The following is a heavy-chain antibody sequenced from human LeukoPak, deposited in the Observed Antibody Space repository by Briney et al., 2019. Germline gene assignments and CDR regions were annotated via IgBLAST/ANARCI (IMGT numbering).Heavy chain of an antibody. Sequence: GGSLRLSCVASGFTFSRFWMSWVRQAPGKGLEWVANVKQDGSEKYYVDSVKGRFTITRDNAKNSLYLQMNSLRAEDTAVYYCARYGSIAAAGTFDYWGQGTLVTVSS. V-gene: IGHV3-7*04. CDR2: VKQDGSEK. J-gene: IGHJ4*02. D-gene: IGHD6-13*01. CDR3: ARYGSIAAAGTFDY. CDR1: GFTFSRFW.